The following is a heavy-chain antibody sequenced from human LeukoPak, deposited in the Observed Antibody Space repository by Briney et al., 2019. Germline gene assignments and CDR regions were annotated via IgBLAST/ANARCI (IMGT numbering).Heavy chain of an antibody. V-gene: IGHV1-18*01. Sequence: ASVKVSCKASGYIFNNYGITWVRQAPGQGLEWMGWIASFDNGNTKYAQKFVDRVTMTKDKSTSTAYMGLKSLTSDDTAIYYCARVQEVYANSLYYLYYMDVWGKGTTVTVSS. CDR1: GYIFNNYG. CDR2: IASFDNGNT. D-gene: IGHD2-8*01. CDR3: ARVQEVYANSLYYLYYMDV. J-gene: IGHJ6*03.